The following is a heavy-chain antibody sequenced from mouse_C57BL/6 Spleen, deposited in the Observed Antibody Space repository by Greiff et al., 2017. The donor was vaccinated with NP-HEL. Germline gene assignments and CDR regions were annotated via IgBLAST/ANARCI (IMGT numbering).Heavy chain of an antibody. CDR3: ARIAGSQFDY. V-gene: IGHV8-8*01. D-gene: IGHD4-1*01. CDR1: GFSWTTFGMV. CDR2: IWWDDVK. Sequence: QVTLKVCGPGILQPSQTLSLTCSFSGFSWTTFGMVVGWFRQPPGKVLEWLAHIWWDDVKYYNPALKSRLTISKDTAKNQVFLKIANVDTADTATYYCARIAGSQFDYWGQGTTLTVSS. J-gene: IGHJ2*01.